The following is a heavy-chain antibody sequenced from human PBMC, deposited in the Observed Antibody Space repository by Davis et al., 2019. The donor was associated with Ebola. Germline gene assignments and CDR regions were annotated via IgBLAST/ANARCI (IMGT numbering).Heavy chain of an antibody. CDR1: GFTFSSYG. J-gene: IGHJ4*02. D-gene: IGHD3-3*01. CDR3: AKAPLRFLEWLQI. V-gene: IGHV3-30*18. Sequence: GESLKISCAASGFTFSSYGMHWVRQAPGKGLEWVAVISYDGSNKYYADSVKGRFTISRDNSKNTLYLQMNSLRAEDTAVYYCAKAPLRFLEWLQIWGQGTWSPSPQ. CDR2: ISYDGSNK.